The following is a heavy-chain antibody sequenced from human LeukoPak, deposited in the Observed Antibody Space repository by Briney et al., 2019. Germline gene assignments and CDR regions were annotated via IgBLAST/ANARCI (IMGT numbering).Heavy chain of an antibody. CDR3: ARLLAVEQDRYNWFDP. Sequence: PSETLSLTCAVYGGSSNGFYWSWIRQPPGKGLEWIGEINRSGSINYNPSLKSRVAISVDPSMNQISLKLWSVTAADTAVYYCARLLAVEQDRYNWFDPWGQGTLVTVSS. CDR1: GGSSNGFY. CDR2: INRSGSI. J-gene: IGHJ5*02. D-gene: IGHD1/OR15-1a*01. V-gene: IGHV4-34*01.